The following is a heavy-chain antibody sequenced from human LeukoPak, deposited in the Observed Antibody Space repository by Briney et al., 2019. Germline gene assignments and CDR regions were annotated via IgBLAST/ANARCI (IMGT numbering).Heavy chain of an antibody. J-gene: IGHJ3*02. V-gene: IGHV3-66*01. Sequence: GGSLRRYSAAAGFTVSSNYMSWVRQAPGKGLEWVSVIYSGGSTYYADSVKGRFTISRDNSKNTLYLQMNSLRAEDTAVYYCARGTTNAHDAFDIWGQGTMVSVFS. CDR1: GFTVSSNY. CDR2: IYSGGST. D-gene: IGHD1-1*01. CDR3: ARGTTNAHDAFDI.